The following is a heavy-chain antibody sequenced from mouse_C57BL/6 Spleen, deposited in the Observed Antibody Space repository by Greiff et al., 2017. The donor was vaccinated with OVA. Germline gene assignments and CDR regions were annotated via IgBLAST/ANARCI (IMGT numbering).Heavy chain of an antibody. CDR2: IWSGGST. Sequence: QVQLQQSGPGLVQPSQSLSITCTVSGFSLTSYGVHWVRQSPGKGLEWLGVIWSGGSTDSNAAFISRLSISKNNSKSQVFFKMNSLQADDTAIYYCARETNYGNSGAMDYWGQGTSVTVSS. J-gene: IGHJ4*01. V-gene: IGHV2-2*01. CDR1: GFSLTSYG. D-gene: IGHD2-1*01. CDR3: ARETNYGNSGAMDY.